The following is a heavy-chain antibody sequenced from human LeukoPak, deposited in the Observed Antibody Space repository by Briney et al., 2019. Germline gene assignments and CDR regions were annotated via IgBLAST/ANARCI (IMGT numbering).Heavy chain of an antibody. V-gene: IGHV1-18*01. Sequence: ASVKVSCKASGYTFTSYGISWVRQAPGQGLEWMGWISAYNGNTNYAQKLQGRVTITADKSTSTAYMELSSLRSEDTAVYYCARGYSSGHTVLWGQGTLVTVSS. CDR2: ISAYNGNT. CDR1: GYTFTSYG. J-gene: IGHJ4*02. CDR3: ARGYSSGHTVL. D-gene: IGHD6-19*01.